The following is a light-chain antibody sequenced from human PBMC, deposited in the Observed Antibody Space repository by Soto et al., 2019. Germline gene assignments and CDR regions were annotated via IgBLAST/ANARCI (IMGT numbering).Light chain of an antibody. CDR1: QSISNY. Sequence: DIQMTQSPSTLSASVGDRVTITCRASQSISNYLAWYQQRPGKAPNLLIYKASSLESGVPSRFSGSGSGTEFALTISSLQPDDFASYYCQQYYSFPWTCGQGTKVEIK. CDR2: KAS. J-gene: IGKJ1*01. CDR3: QQYYSFPWT. V-gene: IGKV1-5*03.